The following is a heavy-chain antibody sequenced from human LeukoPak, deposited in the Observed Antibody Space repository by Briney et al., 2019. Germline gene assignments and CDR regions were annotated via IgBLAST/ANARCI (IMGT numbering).Heavy chain of an antibody. CDR3: ARATAYSSWFDP. D-gene: IGHD2-21*01. Sequence: EASVKVSCKASGGTFSSYAISWVRQARGQGLEWMGGIIPIFGTANYAQKFQGRVTITADESTSTAYMELSSLRSEDTAVYYCARATAYSSWFDPWGQGTLVTVSS. CDR1: GGTFSSYA. J-gene: IGHJ5*02. V-gene: IGHV1-69*13. CDR2: IIPIFGTA.